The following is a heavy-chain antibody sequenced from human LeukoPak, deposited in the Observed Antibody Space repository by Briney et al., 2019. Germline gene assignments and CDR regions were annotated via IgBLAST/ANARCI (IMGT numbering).Heavy chain of an antibody. CDR3: ARAADSRDHYDTAAFDI. Sequence: SETLSLTCTVSGGSISPYYWSWIRQPPGKGLEWIGYIYYSGSTNYNPSLKSRVTISVDTSKNQFSLKLSSVTAADTAVYYCARAADSRDHYDTAAFDIWGQGTMVTVSS. J-gene: IGHJ3*02. V-gene: IGHV4-59*01. D-gene: IGHD3-22*01. CDR1: GGSISPYY. CDR2: IYYSGST.